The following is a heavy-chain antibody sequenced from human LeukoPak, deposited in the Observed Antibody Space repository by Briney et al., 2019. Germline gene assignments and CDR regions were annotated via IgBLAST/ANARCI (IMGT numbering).Heavy chain of an antibody. CDR2: ISGSGGST. CDR3: ARYSVGVITYFDY. D-gene: IGHD3-10*01. CDR1: GFTFSSYA. Sequence: GGSLRLSCAASGFTFSSYAMSWVRQAPVKGLEWVSAISGSGGSTYYADSVKGRFTISRDNSKNTLYLQMNSLRAEDTAVYYCARYSVGVITYFDYWGQGTLVTVSS. V-gene: IGHV3-23*01. J-gene: IGHJ4*02.